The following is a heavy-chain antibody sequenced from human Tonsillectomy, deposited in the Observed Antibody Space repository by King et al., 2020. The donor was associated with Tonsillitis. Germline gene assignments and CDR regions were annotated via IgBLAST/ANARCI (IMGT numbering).Heavy chain of an antibody. CDR1: EFSFSSYW. Sequence: VQLVESGGGLVLPGGSLRLSCAASEFSFSSYWMNWVRQAPGKGLEWVANIKEDGSEKNYVASVKGRFSISRDNTKNSVYLQMSSLTAEDTAVYYCTRDRGLSVYYFYGMDLWGQGTPVTVSS. D-gene: IGHD6-19*01. CDR3: TRDRGLSVYYFYGMDL. J-gene: IGHJ6*02. CDR2: IKEDGSEK. V-gene: IGHV3-7*01.